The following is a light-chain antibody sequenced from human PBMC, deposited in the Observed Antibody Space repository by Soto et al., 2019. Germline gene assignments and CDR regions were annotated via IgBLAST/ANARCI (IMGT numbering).Light chain of an antibody. CDR3: AAWDDSLSGYV. V-gene: IGLV1-47*01. CDR2: RNN. J-gene: IGLJ1*01. Sequence: QSVLTQHPSASGTPGQRVTISCSGSSSNIGSNYVYWYQQLPGTAPKLLIYRNNQRPSGVPDRFSGSKSGTSASLAISGLRSEDEADYYCAAWDDSLSGYVFGTGAKVTVL. CDR1: SSNIGSNY.